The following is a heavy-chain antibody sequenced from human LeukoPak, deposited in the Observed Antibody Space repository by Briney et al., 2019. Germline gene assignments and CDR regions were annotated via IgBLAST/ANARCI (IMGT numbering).Heavy chain of an antibody. Sequence: ASVKVSCKASGYTFTNYGMNWVRQAPGQGLEWMGWINTNTGNPTYAQGFTGRFVFSLDTSVGTAYLQISSLKAEDTAVYYCATVRYYDSSGHDTRYFDYWGQGTLVTVSS. CDR2: INTNTGNP. D-gene: IGHD3-22*01. V-gene: IGHV7-4-1*02. CDR1: GYTFTNYG. CDR3: ATVRYYDSSGHDTRYFDY. J-gene: IGHJ4*02.